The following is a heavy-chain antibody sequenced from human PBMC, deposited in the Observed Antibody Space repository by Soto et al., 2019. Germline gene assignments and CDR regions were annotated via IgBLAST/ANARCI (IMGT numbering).Heavy chain of an antibody. CDR3: AKDLGYGMDV. Sequence: QVQLVESGGGVIQPGRSLRLSCAASGFTFSSYGMHWVRQAPGKGLEWVAVISYDGSNKYYADSVKGRFTISRDNSKNTLYVQMNSVRAEDTAVYYCAKDLGYGMDVWGQGTTVTVSS. CDR2: ISYDGSNK. D-gene: IGHD3-16*01. CDR1: GFTFSSYG. J-gene: IGHJ6*02. V-gene: IGHV3-30*18.